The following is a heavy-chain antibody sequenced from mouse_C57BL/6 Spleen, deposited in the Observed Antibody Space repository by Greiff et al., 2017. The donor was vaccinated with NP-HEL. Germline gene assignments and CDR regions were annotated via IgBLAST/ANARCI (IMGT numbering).Heavy chain of an antibody. J-gene: IGHJ1*03. CDR3: ASGESTTVVARV. Sequence: EVQLQQSGPELVKPGASVKISCKASGYTFTDYYMNWVKQSHGKSLEWIGDINTNNGGTSYNQKFKGKATLTVDKSSSTAYMEIRSLTSEDSAVYYCASGESTTVVARVWGTGTTVTVSS. CDR2: INTNNGGT. V-gene: IGHV1-26*01. CDR1: GYTFTDYY. D-gene: IGHD1-1*01.